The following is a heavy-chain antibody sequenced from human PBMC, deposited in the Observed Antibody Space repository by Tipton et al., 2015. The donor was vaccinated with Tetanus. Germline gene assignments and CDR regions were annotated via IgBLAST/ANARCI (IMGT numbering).Heavy chain of an antibody. CDR2: INPYRGNT. J-gene: IGHJ5*02. Sequence: QLVQSGDEVKMPGAPVKVSCKTSGYTFSSYGITWVRQAPGQGLEWMGWINPYRGNTNYAQSLQGRVTMTTDTSTSTVYMELRSLRSDDTAVYYCARGPSTVIGFFDPWGRGALVSVSS. V-gene: IGHV1-18*01. CDR1: GYTFSSYG. D-gene: IGHD4-17*01. CDR3: ARGPSTVIGFFDP.